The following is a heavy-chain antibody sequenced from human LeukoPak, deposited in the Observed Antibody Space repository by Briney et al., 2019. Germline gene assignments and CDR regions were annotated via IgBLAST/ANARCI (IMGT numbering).Heavy chain of an antibody. CDR1: VYTLTELA. D-gene: IGHD4-17*01. CDR2: INPNSGGT. CDR3: ARSRDYGDYALGY. Sequence: ASVNVSCKVSVYTLTELAIHWVRQAPGQGLEWMGWINPNSGGTNYAQKFQGRVTMTRDTSISTAYMELSRLRSDDTAVYYCARSRDYGDYALGYWGQGTLVTVSS. J-gene: IGHJ4*02. V-gene: IGHV1-2*02.